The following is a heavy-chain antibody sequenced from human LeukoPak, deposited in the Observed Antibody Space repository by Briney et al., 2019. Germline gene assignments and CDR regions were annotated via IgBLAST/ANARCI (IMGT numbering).Heavy chain of an antibody. J-gene: IGHJ4*02. D-gene: IGHD3-22*01. CDR2: IYYSGST. V-gene: IGHV4-39*01. CDR3: AVYYYDSSGYFDY. Sequence: SETLSLTCTVSGGSISSRSYYWGWIRQPPGKGLEWIGSIYYSGSTYYNPSLKSRVTISVDTSKNQFSLKLSSVTAADTAVYYCAVYYYDSSGYFDYWGQGTLVTVSS. CDR1: GGSISSRSYY.